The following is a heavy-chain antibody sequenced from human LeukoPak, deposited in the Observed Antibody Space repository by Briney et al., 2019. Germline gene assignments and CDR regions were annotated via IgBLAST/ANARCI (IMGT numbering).Heavy chain of an antibody. Sequence: SETLSLTCTVSGGSISSYYWSWIRQPPGKGREWIGYIYYSGTTNYNPSLKTRVTISVDTSKNQFSLKLSSVTAADTAVYYCARGVYIAAAQYAYWGQGTLVTVSS. D-gene: IGHD6-13*01. CDR2: IYYSGTT. CDR1: GGSISSYY. CDR3: ARGVYIAAAQYAY. V-gene: IGHV4-59*01. J-gene: IGHJ4*02.